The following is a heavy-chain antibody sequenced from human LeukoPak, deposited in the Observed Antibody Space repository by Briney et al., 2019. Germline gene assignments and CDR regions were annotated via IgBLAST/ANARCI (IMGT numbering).Heavy chain of an antibody. V-gene: IGHV4-59*08. Sequence: SETLSLTCTVSGGSISSYYWSWIRQPPGKGLEWIGYIYYSGSTNYNPSRKSPVTISVATSKNQFSLKLSSVTAADTAVYYCARRSRDGSYFDYWGQGTLVTVSS. CDR3: ARRSRDGSYFDY. CDR2: IYYSGST. D-gene: IGHD5-24*01. J-gene: IGHJ4*02. CDR1: GGSISSYY.